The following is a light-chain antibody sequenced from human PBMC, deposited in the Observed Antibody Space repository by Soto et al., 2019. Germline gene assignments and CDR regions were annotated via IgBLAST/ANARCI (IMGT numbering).Light chain of an antibody. Sequence: QPVLTQPPSASASLGASVTLTCTLSSGYSNYKVDWYQQRPGTGPRFVMRVGTGGIVGSRGDGIPDRFSVLGSGLSRYLTITNIQGEDEGEYPCGADHGSGSNFVSVFGGGTKVTVL. CDR1: SGYSNYK. J-gene: IGLJ3*02. CDR2: VGTGGIVG. CDR3: GADHGSGSNFVSV. V-gene: IGLV9-49*01.